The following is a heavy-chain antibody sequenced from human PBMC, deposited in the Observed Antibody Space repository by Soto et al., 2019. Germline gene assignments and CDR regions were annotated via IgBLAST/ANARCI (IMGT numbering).Heavy chain of an antibody. J-gene: IGHJ3*01. CDR2: ISDSGGST. CDR1: GFTFNNYA. CDR3: AKDRKGSRGEARGFDV. D-gene: IGHD3-10*01. Sequence: GSLRLSCAASGFTFNNYAMSWVRQAPGKGLEWVSGISDSGGSTYYTDFVKGRFTISRDNHKDTLYLEMSGLRAEDTALYYCAKDRKGSRGEARGFDVWGQATMLTVSS. V-gene: IGHV3-23*01.